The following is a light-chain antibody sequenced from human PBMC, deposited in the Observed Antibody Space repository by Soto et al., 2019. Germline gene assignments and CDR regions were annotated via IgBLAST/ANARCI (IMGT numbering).Light chain of an antibody. CDR2: SDV. Sequence: QSVLSQPPSVSGTPGQGVIISCSGGSSNIGSNYVYWYRLLPGTAPKLVMFSDVTRPPGVSDRFSGSKSGTSASLAISGLRPEDEADYFCAAWDGSLSGWVFGGGTKLTVL. CDR1: SSNIGSNY. V-gene: IGLV1-47*02. J-gene: IGLJ3*02. CDR3: AAWDGSLSGWV.